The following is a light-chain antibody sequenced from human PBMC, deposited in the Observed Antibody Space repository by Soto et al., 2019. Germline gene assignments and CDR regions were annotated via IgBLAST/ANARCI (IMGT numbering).Light chain of an antibody. CDR3: QQYNNWHPLT. CDR1: QSVGSH. J-gene: IGKJ4*01. Sequence: EIVMTQSPATLSVSPGERSTLSCRASQSVGSHLAWYQEKPGQAPRLLIFGASNRATGVPARFSGSGSGTEFTLTISSLQSEDFAVYYCQQYNNWHPLTFGGGTEVEIK. V-gene: IGKV3-15*01. CDR2: GAS.